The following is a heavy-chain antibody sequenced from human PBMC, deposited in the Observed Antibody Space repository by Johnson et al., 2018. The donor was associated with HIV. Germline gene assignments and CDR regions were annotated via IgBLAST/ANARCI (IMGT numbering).Heavy chain of an antibody. Sequence: MQLVESGGGLVQPGGSLRLSCAASGFTFSSYWMHWVRQAPGKGLLWVSRINSAGSSTGYADYVKGRFTISRDNAKNTLYLQMNSLKTEDTAVYYCTTPSGSYVSSYDAFDIWGQGTMVTVSS. CDR2: INSAGSST. CDR1: GFTFSSYW. V-gene: IGHV3-74*01. CDR3: TTPSGSYVSSYDAFDI. J-gene: IGHJ3*02. D-gene: IGHD1-26*01.